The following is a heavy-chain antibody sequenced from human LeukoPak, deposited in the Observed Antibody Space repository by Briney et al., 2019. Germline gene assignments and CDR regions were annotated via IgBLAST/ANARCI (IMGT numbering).Heavy chain of an antibody. J-gene: IGHJ4*02. CDR3: ARPTMVRAIDY. D-gene: IGHD3-10*01. CDR1: GGSFSGYY. V-gene: IGHV4-34*01. CDR2: INHSGST. Sequence: SETLSLTCAVYGGSFSGYYWSWIRQPPGKGLEWIGEINHSGSTNYNPSLKSRVTISVDTSKNQFSLKLSSVTAADTAVYYCARPTMVRAIDYWGQGALVTVSS.